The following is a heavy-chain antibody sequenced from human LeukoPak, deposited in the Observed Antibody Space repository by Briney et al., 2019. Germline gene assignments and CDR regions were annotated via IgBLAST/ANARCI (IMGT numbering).Heavy chain of an antibody. CDR2: ISGSGNST. D-gene: IGHD2-15*01. CDR3: ALSLTYVCCKYFYS. J-gene: IGHJ4*02. V-gene: IGHV3-23*01. CDR1: GFTFSSYA. Sequence: GGSLRLSCAASGFTFSSYAMSWVRQAPGKGLEWVSAISGSGNSTYNADSVKGRFTVSRDNSKSTLYLQMNSLRAEDTAVYYCALSLTYVCCKYFYSWGRGTLVTVSS.